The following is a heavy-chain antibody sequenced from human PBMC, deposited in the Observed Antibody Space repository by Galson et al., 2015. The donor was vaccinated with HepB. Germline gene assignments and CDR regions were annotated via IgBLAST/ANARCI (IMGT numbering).Heavy chain of an antibody. D-gene: IGHD1-26*01. J-gene: IGHJ6*02. CDR3: ARDREPSVGYYYAMDV. V-gene: IGHV1-3*01. Sequence: SVKVSCKASEYTFKTYPLHWVRQAPGQRLEWLGWINGANGNTKYSEKLQGRVTITRDTSASTAYMELSSLQSEDTAVYYCARDREPSVGYYYAMDVWGQGTTVIVSS. CDR1: EYTFKTYP. CDR2: INGANGNT.